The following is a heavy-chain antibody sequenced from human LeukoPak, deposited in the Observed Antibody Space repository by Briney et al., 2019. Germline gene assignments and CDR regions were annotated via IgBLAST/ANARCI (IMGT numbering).Heavy chain of an antibody. D-gene: IGHD2-21*01. Sequence: GGSLRLSCEASGFTLSSHSMTWVRQAQGKILEWISYIGLTGSPAHYADSVRGRFTISRDNAKNSLYLQMNSLTVEDTAVYYCARDQRPYCGGECYCAIDLWGRGTLVTVSS. CDR2: IGLTGSPA. V-gene: IGHV3-48*01. CDR1: GFTLSSHS. J-gene: IGHJ3*01. CDR3: ARDQRPYCGGECYCAIDL.